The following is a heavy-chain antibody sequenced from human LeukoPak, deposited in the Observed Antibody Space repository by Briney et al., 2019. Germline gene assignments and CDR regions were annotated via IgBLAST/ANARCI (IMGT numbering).Heavy chain of an antibody. CDR3: ARFQLTGDYFDY. Sequence: PSETLSLTCTVSGGSISSSSYYWGWIRQPPGKGLEWIGSIYYSGSTYYNPSLKSRVTISVDMSKNQFSLKLSSVTAADTAVFYCARFQLTGDYFDYWGQGTLVTVSS. V-gene: IGHV4-39*01. CDR1: GGSISSSSYY. D-gene: IGHD7-27*01. J-gene: IGHJ4*02. CDR2: IYYSGST.